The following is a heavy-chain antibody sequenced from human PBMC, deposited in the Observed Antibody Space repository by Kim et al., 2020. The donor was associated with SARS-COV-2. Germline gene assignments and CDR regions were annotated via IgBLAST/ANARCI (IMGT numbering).Heavy chain of an antibody. Sequence: GGSLRLSCAASGFTFSSYAMSWVRQAPGKGLEWVSAISGSGGSTYYADSVKGRFTISRDNSKNTLYLQMNSLRAEDTAVYYCAKSMGANYYYYGMDVWGQGTTVTVSS. D-gene: IGHD1-26*01. CDR1: GFTFSSYA. CDR2: ISGSGGST. V-gene: IGHV3-23*01. CDR3: AKSMGANYYYYGMDV. J-gene: IGHJ6*02.